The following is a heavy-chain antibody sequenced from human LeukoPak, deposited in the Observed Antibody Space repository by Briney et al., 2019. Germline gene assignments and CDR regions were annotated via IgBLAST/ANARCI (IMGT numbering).Heavy chain of an antibody. V-gene: IGHV1-69*04. CDR2: IIPILGIA. J-gene: IGHJ6*02. CDR1: GGTFSSYA. CDR3: AGEGIRDDYYYGMDV. Sequence: AVKVSCKASGGTFSSYAISWVRPAPGQGLEWMGRIIPILGIANYAQKIQGRVTITADKSTNTAYKELSSLRTEDTAVYYCAGEGIRDDYYYGMDVWGQGTTVTVSS.